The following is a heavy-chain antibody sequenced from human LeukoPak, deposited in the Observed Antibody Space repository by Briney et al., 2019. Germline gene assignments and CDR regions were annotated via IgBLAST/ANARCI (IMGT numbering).Heavy chain of an antibody. Sequence: GGSLRLSCAASGFTFSSYSMNWGRQAPGKGLEWVSSISSSSSYIYYADSVKGRFTISRDNAKDSLYLQMNSLRAEDTAVYYCAKDAGPMVRGVIKNYFDYWGQGTLVTVSS. CDR1: GFTFSSYS. J-gene: IGHJ4*02. CDR2: ISSSSSYI. V-gene: IGHV3-21*04. CDR3: AKDAGPMVRGVIKNYFDY. D-gene: IGHD3-10*01.